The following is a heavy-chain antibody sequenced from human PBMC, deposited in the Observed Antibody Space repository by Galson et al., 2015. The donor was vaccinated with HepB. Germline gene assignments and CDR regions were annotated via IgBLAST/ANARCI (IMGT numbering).Heavy chain of an antibody. CDR1: GFTFSSYS. V-gene: IGHV3-21*01. CDR2: ISSSSSYI. Sequence: SLRLSCAASGFTFSSYSMNWVRQAPGKGLEWVSSISSSSSYIYYADSVKGRFTISRDNAKNSLYLQMNSLRAEDTAVYYCAREFDYVWGSYHRGRWFDPWGQGTLVTVSS. CDR3: AREFDYVWGSYHRGRWFDP. D-gene: IGHD3-16*01. J-gene: IGHJ5*02.